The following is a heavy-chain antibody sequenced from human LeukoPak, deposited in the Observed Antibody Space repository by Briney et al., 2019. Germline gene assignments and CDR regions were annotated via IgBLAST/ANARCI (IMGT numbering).Heavy chain of an antibody. CDR3: ARVGSSGWYGGYYYYMDV. V-gene: IGHV4-39*07. J-gene: IGHJ6*03. CDR1: GGSISSSSYY. D-gene: IGHD6-19*01. CDR2: INYSGST. Sequence: SETLSLTCTVSGGSISSSSYYWGWIRQPPGKGLEWIGSINYSGSTYYNPSLKSRVTISVDTSKNQFSLKLSSVTAADTAVYYCARVGSSGWYGGYYYYMDVWGKGTTVTVSS.